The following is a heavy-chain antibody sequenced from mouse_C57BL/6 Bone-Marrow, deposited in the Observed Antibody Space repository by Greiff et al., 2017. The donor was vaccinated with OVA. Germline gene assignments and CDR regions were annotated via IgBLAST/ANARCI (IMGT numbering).Heavy chain of an antibody. V-gene: IGHV5-6*02. CDR3: ARRLRSFDY. J-gene: IGHJ2*01. D-gene: IGHD1-1*01. CDR2: ISSGGSYT. Sequence: EVKLVESGGDLVKPGGSLKLSCAASGFTFSSYGMSWVRQTPDKRLEWVATISSGGSYTYYPDSVKGRVTISRDNATNTLYLQMSSLKSEDTAMYYCARRLRSFDYWGQGTTLTVSS. CDR1: GFTFSSYG.